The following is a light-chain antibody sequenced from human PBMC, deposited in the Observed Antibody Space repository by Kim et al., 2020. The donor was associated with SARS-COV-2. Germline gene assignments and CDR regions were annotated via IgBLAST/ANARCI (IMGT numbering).Light chain of an antibody. CDR2: DAS. J-gene: IGKJ3*01. CDR1: QRVGSYY. CDR3: HQYDTLPFT. V-gene: IGKV3-20*01. Sequence: PGERATLSCRASQRVGSYYLAWYQMQPGQAPRLLIYDASSRATGIPDRFTGSGSGTDFTLTISRLEPEDFTVYYCHQYDTLPFTFGPGTKVDIK.